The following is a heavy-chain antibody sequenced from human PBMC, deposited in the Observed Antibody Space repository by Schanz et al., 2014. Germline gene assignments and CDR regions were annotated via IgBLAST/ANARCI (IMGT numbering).Heavy chain of an antibody. V-gene: IGHV1-46*03. CDR1: GGTFSSYA. CDR2: VNPSVRGT. CDR3: AGAFDSSGYYFDY. J-gene: IGHJ4*02. D-gene: IGHD3-22*01. Sequence: VQLVQSGAEVKRPGASVRVSCKASGGTFSSYAFSWVRQAPGQGLEWMGIVNPSVRGTHFAREFQGRVTVTSDTSTSTVYMELSGLRSEDTAVYYCAGAFDSSGYYFDYWGQGTLVTVSS.